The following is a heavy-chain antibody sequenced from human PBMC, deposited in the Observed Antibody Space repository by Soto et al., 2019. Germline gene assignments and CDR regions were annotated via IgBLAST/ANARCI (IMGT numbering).Heavy chain of an antibody. J-gene: IGHJ3*02. CDR3: ARRYGSAFDI. CDR1: GGSISSYY. V-gene: IGHV4-59*01. D-gene: IGHD3-10*01. Sequence: SETLSLTCTVSGGSISSYYWSWIRQPPGKGLEWIGYIYYSGSTTYNPSLKSRVTISVDTSRNQFSLKLSSVTAADTAVYYCARRYGSAFDIWGQGTMVTVSS. CDR2: IYYSGST.